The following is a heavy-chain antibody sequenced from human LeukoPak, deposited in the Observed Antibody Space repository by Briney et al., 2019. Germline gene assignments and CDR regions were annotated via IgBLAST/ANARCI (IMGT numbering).Heavy chain of an antibody. D-gene: IGHD6-13*01. Sequence: GGSLRLSCAASGFTFSNYWMSWVRQAPGKGLEWVANIKQDGSEKYYVDSVKGRFTISRDNSKNTLYLQMNSLRAEDTAVYYCAKDMSRYRAITNWFDPWGQGTLVTVSS. J-gene: IGHJ5*02. CDR1: GFTFSNYW. CDR3: AKDMSRYRAITNWFDP. V-gene: IGHV3-7*03. CDR2: IKQDGSEK.